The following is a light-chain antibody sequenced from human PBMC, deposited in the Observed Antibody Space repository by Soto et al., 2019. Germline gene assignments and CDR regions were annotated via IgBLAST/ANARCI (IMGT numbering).Light chain of an antibody. V-gene: IGKV1-27*01. Sequence: DIQMTQSPSSLSASVGDRVTITCRASRGINNYLAWYQQKPGQVPKLLIYAASTLQSGVPSRFSGSGSGTDFTLTISSLQPEDVATYYCQKYNSYPHTFGQGTRLEIK. J-gene: IGKJ5*01. CDR2: AAS. CDR1: RGINNY. CDR3: QKYNSYPHT.